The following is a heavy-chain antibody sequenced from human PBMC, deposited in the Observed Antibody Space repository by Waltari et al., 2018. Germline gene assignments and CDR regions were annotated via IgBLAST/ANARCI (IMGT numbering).Heavy chain of an antibody. CDR1: GFIFSSHG. D-gene: IGHD4-17*01. CDR2: ISFDGKKI. V-gene: IGHV3-30*02. CDR3: AKDGDYSLTEYDAFDV. J-gene: IGHJ3*01. Sequence: VQLLESGGGVVQPGGSLRLSCAASGFIFSSHGMHWVRQIPGKGLEWVAFISFDGKKIFDADSVRCRFTISRDNSNNIVFLQMNSLRPEDSGVYYCAKDGDYSLTEYDAFDVWGQGTVVTVSP.